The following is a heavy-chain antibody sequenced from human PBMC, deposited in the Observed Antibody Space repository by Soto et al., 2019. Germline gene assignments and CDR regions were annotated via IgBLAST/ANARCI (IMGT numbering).Heavy chain of an antibody. D-gene: IGHD3-9*01. Sequence: QVQLQESGPSLVKPSGTLSLTCVITNASISSSNWWSWVRQAPGKGLEWIGEIYHTGRTNYAPSLRSRVTMSKAKSTNRFSLRLTSLTAADTAVYYCVRDEAHYDILTGSSLGRAFDIWGQGTMVTVSS. CDR1: NASISSSNW. CDR3: VRDEAHYDILTGSSLGRAFDI. CDR2: IYHTGRT. J-gene: IGHJ3*02. V-gene: IGHV4-4*02.